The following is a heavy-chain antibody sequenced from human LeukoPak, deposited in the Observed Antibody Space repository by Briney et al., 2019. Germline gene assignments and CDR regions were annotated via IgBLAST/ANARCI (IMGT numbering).Heavy chain of an antibody. D-gene: IGHD2-2*01. J-gene: IGHJ4*02. V-gene: IGHV4-34*01. CDR3: AREGRVVPAAGFDY. Sequence: SETLSLTCAVYGGSFSGYYWSWIRQPPGKGLEWIGEINHSGSTNYNPSLKSRVTISVDTSKNQFSLKLSSVTAADTAVYYCAREGRVVPAAGFDYWGQGTLVTVSS. CDR2: INHSGST. CDR1: GGSFSGYY.